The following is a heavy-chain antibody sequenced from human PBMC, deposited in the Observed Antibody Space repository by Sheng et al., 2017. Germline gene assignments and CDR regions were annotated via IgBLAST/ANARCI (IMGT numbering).Heavy chain of an antibody. D-gene: IGHD1-1*01. J-gene: IGHJ6*02. CDR1: GFTFNLHE. V-gene: IGHV3-66*01. CDR3: ARDRNWNDGLDV. CDR2: IYSGGTT. Sequence: EVQLVESGGDLVQPGGSLRLSCAASGFTFNLHEMNWVRQAPGKGLEWVSVIYSGGTTYYADSVSGRFTIFRDASTNTVYLQMDRLRGDDTAVYYCARDRNWNDGLDVWGQGTTVTVAS.